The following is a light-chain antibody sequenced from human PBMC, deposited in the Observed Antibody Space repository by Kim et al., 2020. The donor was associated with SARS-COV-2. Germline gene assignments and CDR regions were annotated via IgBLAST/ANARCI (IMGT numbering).Light chain of an antibody. CDR3: QQYNNWPLL. CDR1: QSVSSN. V-gene: IGKV3-15*01. Sequence: VSPGERATRSCRASQSVSSNLAWYQQKPGQAPRLLIYGASTRATGIPARFSGSGSGTEFTLTISSLQSEDFAVYYCQQYNNWPLLFGQGTKVDIK. J-gene: IGKJ1*01. CDR2: GAS.